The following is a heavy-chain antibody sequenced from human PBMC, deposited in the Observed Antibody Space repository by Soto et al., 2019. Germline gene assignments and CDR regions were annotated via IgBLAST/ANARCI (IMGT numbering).Heavy chain of an antibody. Sequence: EVPLVESGGGLVKPGGSLRLSCAVSGFIFSRYSMNWVRQAPGKGLEWVSSIGTSGSYIYDTDSVKGRFTISRDNTKDSLDLQMNSLRAEDTAIYYCARGSAFIGLDYWGQGTPVTVSS. D-gene: IGHD1-26*01. V-gene: IGHV3-21*01. CDR2: IGTSGSYI. CDR1: GFIFSRYS. CDR3: ARGSAFIGLDY. J-gene: IGHJ4*02.